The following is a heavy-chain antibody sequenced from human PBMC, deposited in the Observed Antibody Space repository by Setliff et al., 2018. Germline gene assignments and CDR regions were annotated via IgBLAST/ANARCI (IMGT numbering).Heavy chain of an antibody. CDR3: ASDGQGNYNFWSGSYYYYGMDV. V-gene: IGHV1-18*01. D-gene: IGHD3-3*01. CDR1: GYTFTSYG. CDR2: ISAYNGNT. J-gene: IGHJ6*02. Sequence: ASVKVSCKASGYTFTSYGISWVRQAPGQGLGWMGWISAYNGNTNYAQKLQGRVTMTTDTSTSTAYMELRSLRSDDTAVYYCASDGQGNYNFWSGSYYYYGMDVWGQGTTVTVPS.